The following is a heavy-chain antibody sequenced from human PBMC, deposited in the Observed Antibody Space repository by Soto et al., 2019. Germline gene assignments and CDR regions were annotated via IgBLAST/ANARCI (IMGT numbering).Heavy chain of an antibody. J-gene: IGHJ6*02. CDR1: GFTFSSYG. Sequence: QEQVVESGGGVVQPGGSLRLSCVTSGFTFSSYGMHWVRQAPGKGLEWVALISFDGSKKYYADSVKGRFNISRDNSQNTLYLQMNSLRPEDTAAYYCAKDWRWELPNYGMNVWGPGNTVTVSS. CDR2: ISFDGSKK. V-gene: IGHV3-30*18. CDR3: AKDWRWELPNYGMNV. D-gene: IGHD1-26*01.